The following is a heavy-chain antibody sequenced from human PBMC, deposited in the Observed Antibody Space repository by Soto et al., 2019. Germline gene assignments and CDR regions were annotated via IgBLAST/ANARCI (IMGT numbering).Heavy chain of an antibody. Sequence: QVQLVQSGAEVKKPGASVKVYCKASGYTFTDYGISWVRQAPGQGLEWMGWIHTYNGHTNYAQKVQGRATMTTDTSTSTAYMELRSVRPDDTAVYYCERDAQYSSRWHPIDFWGQGTLVTVSS. CDR2: IHTYNGHT. J-gene: IGHJ4*02. CDR3: ERDAQYSSRWHPIDF. CDR1: GYTFTDYG. V-gene: IGHV1-18*01. D-gene: IGHD6-13*01.